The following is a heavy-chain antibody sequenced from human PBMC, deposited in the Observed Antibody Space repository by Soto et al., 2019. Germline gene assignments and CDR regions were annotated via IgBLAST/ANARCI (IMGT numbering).Heavy chain of an antibody. D-gene: IGHD2-15*01. CDR3: ARRIQLDY. CDR1: GGSISSYY. Sequence: QVQLQESGPGLVKPSETLSLTCTVSGGSISSYYWSWIRQPPGKRLEWIGHISSSWSTSYNPSLKSRVSISMDTSKNQFSLNLGSVPAADSAVYYCARRIQLDYWGQGTLVTVSS. V-gene: IGHV4-59*01. CDR2: ISSSWST. J-gene: IGHJ4*02.